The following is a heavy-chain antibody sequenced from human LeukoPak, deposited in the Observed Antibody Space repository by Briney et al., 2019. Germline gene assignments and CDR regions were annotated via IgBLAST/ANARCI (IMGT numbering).Heavy chain of an antibody. V-gene: IGHV3-48*03. CDR3: ARDFLKCSSTSCYAYGMDV. D-gene: IGHD2-2*01. CDR1: GFTFSSYE. CDR2: ISSSGSTI. J-gene: IGHJ6*04. Sequence: PGGSLRLSCAASGFTFSSYEMNWVRQAPGKGLEWVSYISSSGSTIYYADSVKGRFTISRDNAKNSLYLQMNSLRAEDTAVYYCARDFLKCSSTSCYAYGMDVWGKGTTVTVPS.